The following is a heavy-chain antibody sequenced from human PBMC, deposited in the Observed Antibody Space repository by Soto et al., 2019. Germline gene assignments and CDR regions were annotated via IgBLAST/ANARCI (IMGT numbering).Heavy chain of an antibody. D-gene: IGHD2-15*01. CDR1: GYTFTTHG. Sequence: QVQLVQSGAEVKKPGASVKVSCKASGYTFTTHGISWVRQVPGQGLEWMGWVRGDNGHTNYAQSLQGRVTMPTDTSTNKAYMELRSLRSDDTAVYYCARDLGYCRSGTCYREWFDPWGQGTLVTVSS. CDR3: ARDLGYCRSGTCYREWFDP. V-gene: IGHV1-18*01. J-gene: IGHJ5*02. CDR2: VRGDNGHT.